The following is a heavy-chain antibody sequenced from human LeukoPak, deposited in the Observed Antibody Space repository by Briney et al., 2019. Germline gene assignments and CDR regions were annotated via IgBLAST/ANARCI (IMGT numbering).Heavy chain of an antibody. Sequence: GGSLRISCAASGFTFSSYWMSWVRQAPGKGLEWVANIKQDGSEKYYVDSVKGRFTISRDNAKSSLYLQMNSLRAEDTAVYYCARRYYDFWSGYSYFDYWGQGTLVTVSS. V-gene: IGHV3-7*01. J-gene: IGHJ4*02. CDR1: GFTFSSYW. CDR3: ARRYYDFWSGYSYFDY. CDR2: IKQDGSEK. D-gene: IGHD3-3*01.